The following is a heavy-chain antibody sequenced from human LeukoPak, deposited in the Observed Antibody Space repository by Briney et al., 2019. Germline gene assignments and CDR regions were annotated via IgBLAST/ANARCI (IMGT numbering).Heavy chain of an antibody. CDR3: VRGSYSSGWYEDY. J-gene: IGHJ4*02. CDR2: TRNKAYGFTT. CDR1: GFTLSDHY. V-gene: IGHV3-72*01. Sequence: GESLRLSCAASGFTLSDHYMDWVRQAPGKGLEWVGRTRNKAYGFTTEYAASVKGRFTVSRDDSTNSLYLQMNSLKTEDTAVYYCVRGSYSSGWYEDYGGQGTLVTVPS. D-gene: IGHD6-19*01.